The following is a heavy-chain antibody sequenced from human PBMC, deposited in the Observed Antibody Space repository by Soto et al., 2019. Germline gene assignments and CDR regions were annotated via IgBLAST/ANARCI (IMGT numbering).Heavy chain of an antibody. Sequence: ASVKVSCKVSGYTLTELSMHWVRRAPGKGLEWMGGFDPEDGETIYEQKFQGSVTMTEDTSTDTAYMELSSLRSENTAVYYCSTIAAARVDDYGIDVWGQGTLVTVSS. J-gene: IGHJ6*02. D-gene: IGHD2-15*01. V-gene: IGHV1-24*01. CDR1: GYTLTELS. CDR3: STIAAARVDDYGIDV. CDR2: FDPEDGET.